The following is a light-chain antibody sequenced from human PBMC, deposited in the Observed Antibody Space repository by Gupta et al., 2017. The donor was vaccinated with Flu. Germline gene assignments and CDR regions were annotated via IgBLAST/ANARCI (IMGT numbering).Light chain of an antibody. CDR3: ATWDNTLNAL. Sequence: NSGQKYVSWYQQCPGTAPKVVIYDDYKRPAEITERFSASKSGVSATLAIDGLQTEDEAVDHCATWDNTLNALFGGGTKLTVL. V-gene: IGLV1-51*01. CDR2: DDY. CDR1: NSGQKY. J-gene: IGLJ3*02.